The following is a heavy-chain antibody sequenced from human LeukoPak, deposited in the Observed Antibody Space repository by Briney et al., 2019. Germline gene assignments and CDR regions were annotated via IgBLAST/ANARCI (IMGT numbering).Heavy chain of an antibody. V-gene: IGHV3-23*01. CDR1: GFTFSSYA. J-gene: IGHJ3*02. D-gene: IGHD1-14*01. CDR2: ISGSGGST. Sequence: SGGSLRLSCAASGFTFSSYAMSWVRQAPGKGLEWVSAISGSGGSTYYADSVKGRFTISRDNSKNSLYLQMNSLRAEDTAVYYCARGQPNHIGAFDIWGQGTMVTVSS. CDR3: ARGQPNHIGAFDI.